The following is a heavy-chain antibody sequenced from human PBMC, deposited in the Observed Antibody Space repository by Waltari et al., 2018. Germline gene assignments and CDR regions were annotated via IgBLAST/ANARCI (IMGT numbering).Heavy chain of an antibody. CDR3: STRSFGVVNAFDI. J-gene: IGHJ3*02. CDR2: IDPEDGET. CDR1: VHTFTDSY. D-gene: IGHD3-3*01. Sequence: EVQLIQSGAEVNKPGGTVNISCKASVHTFTDSYIQWLQQAPGKGLVWMGLIDPEDGETVDAENFQGRVTITADRSTDTVYMELSSVRSEDTAVYYCSTRSFGVVNAFDIWGQGTMVIVS. V-gene: IGHV1-69-2*01.